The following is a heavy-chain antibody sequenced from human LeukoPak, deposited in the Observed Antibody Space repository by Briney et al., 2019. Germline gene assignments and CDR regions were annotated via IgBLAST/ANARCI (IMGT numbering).Heavy chain of an antibody. Sequence: PGGSLRLSCAASGFTFSSYWMYWVRHAPGKGLVWVSRINSDGSSISYADSVKGRFTISRDNAKNTLYLQMNSLRAEDTAVYYCARGGYYDSSGYSDYWGQGTLVTVSS. CDR2: INSDGSSI. J-gene: IGHJ4*02. D-gene: IGHD3-22*01. V-gene: IGHV3-74*01. CDR1: GFTFSSYW. CDR3: ARGGYYDSSGYSDY.